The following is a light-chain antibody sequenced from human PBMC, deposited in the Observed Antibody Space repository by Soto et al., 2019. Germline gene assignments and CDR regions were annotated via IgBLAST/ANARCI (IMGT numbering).Light chain of an antibody. CDR2: GAS. CDR1: QSVSSN. Sequence: EIVMTQSPATLSVSPEERATLSCRASQSVSSNLAWYQQKPGQAPRLLIYGASSRATGIPATFSGSGSGTEFTLTISSLQSEDFAVYYCQQYNNRYTFGQGTKLELK. J-gene: IGKJ2*01. V-gene: IGKV3-15*01. CDR3: QQYNNRYT.